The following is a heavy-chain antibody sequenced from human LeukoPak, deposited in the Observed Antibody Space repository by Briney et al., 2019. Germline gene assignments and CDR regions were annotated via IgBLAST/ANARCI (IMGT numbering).Heavy chain of an antibody. V-gene: IGHV4-4*07. CDR3: ASIAVAGTEDY. CDR1: GGSISSYY. J-gene: IGHJ4*02. CDR2: IYTSGST. Sequence: SETLSLTCTVSGGSISSYYWSCIRQPAGKGLEWIGRIYTSGSTNYNPSLKSRVTISVDTSKNQFSLKLSSVTAADTAVYYCASIAVAGTEDYWGQGTLVTVSS. D-gene: IGHD6-19*01.